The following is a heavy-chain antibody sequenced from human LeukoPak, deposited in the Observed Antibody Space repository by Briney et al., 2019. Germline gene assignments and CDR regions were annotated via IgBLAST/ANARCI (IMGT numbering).Heavy chain of an antibody. CDR3: ARDLRSSGYYAFDY. Sequence: SGGSLRPSCTASGFTFGDYAMSWFRQAPGKGLEWVSSITTTSSSMYYSDSVRGRFTISRDNAKNSLYLQMHSLRAEDTAVYYCARDLRSSGYYAFDYWGQGTLVTVSS. CDR1: GFTFGDYA. V-gene: IGHV3-21*01. CDR2: ITTTSSSM. J-gene: IGHJ4*02. D-gene: IGHD3-22*01.